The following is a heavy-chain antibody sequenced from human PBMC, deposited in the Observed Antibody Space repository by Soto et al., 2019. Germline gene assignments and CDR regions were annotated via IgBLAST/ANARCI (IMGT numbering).Heavy chain of an antibody. CDR1: GYNFTSYG. J-gene: IGHJ3*02. V-gene: IGHV1-18*01. Sequence: QVQLVQSGADVKKPGASVKVSCKASGYNFTSYGISWVRQAPGQGLEWMGWISPHNDRTKYARRFQDRVTMTTERPTSTVYMELGSLRSDDTAVYYCARDLYYSSGPYFDHDAFDIWGQGTVVTVSS. CDR2: ISPHNDRT. CDR3: ARDLYYSSGPYFDHDAFDI. D-gene: IGHD6-19*01.